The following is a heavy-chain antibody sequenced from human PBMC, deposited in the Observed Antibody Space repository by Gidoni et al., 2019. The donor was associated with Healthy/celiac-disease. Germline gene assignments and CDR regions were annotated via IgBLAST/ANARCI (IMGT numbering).Heavy chain of an antibody. J-gene: IGHJ4*02. Sequence: EVQLVQSGAEVKKPGESLRISCKGSGYSFTTYCISWVRQMPGKGLEWMGRIATGDSYTKYSPSFQGHVTIAAEKSISTADLQGSRMRASETAMYYWARLSSFDTSSQPGGGDYWGQGTLVTVSS. CDR2: IATGDSYT. D-gene: IGHD2-2*01. CDR3: ARLSSFDTSSQPGGGDY. CDR1: GYSFTTYC. V-gene: IGHV5-10-1*03.